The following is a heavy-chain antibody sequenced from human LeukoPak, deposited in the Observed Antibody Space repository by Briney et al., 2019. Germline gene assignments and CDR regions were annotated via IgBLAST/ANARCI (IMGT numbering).Heavy chain of an antibody. V-gene: IGHV4-34*01. D-gene: IGHD2-21*01. CDR1: GGSFSGYY. CDR2: INHSGST. CDR3: ARGGVRFDT. Sequence: PETLSLTCAVYGGSFSGYYWSWIRQPPGKGLEWIGEINHSGSTNYNPSLKSRVTISVDTSKNQFSLKLSSVTAADTAVYYCARGGVRFDTWGQGTLVTVSS. J-gene: IGHJ5*02.